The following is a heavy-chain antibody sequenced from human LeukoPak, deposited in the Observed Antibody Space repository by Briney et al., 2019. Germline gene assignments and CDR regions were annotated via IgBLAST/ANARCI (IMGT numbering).Heavy chain of an antibody. Sequence: GGSLRLSCAASGFSFRSHGMNWVRQAPGKGLEWVANIQQDGSEKYYVDSVKGRFTISRDNAKNTLYLQMNSLRAEDTAVYYRAREAVEMATTQYYFDYWGQGTLVTVSS. CDR3: AREAVEMATTQYYFDY. CDR1: GFSFRSHG. D-gene: IGHD5-24*01. CDR2: IQQDGSEK. V-gene: IGHV3-7*01. J-gene: IGHJ4*02.